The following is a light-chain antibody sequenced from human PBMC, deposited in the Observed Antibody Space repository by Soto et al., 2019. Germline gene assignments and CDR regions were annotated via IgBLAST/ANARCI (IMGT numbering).Light chain of an antibody. J-gene: IGKJ2*01. CDR2: GAS. CDR3: LQYASSANT. Sequence: EIVLTQSPGILSFSPGDRATLSCRASQFVSHNFLAWYQQRPGQAPRLLIYGASIRAPGIPDRFSGSGSGTDLILIVSRLETEDFAVYYCLQYASSANTLGPGTKLDI. CDR1: QFVSHNF. V-gene: IGKV3-20*01.